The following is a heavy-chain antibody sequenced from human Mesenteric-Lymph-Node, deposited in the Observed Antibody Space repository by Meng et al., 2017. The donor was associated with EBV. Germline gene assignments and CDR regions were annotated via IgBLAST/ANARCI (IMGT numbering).Heavy chain of an antibody. Sequence: AQLGEAGGGGVQPGRSLTLSCAASGFTFSTDGMHWVRQAPGKGLEWVAVIWYDGSHKYYADSVKGRFTISRDNSKNTLYLQMNSLRGEDTAVYYCAREGSSGWYPDYWGQGTLVTVSS. J-gene: IGHJ4*02. CDR3: AREGSSGWYPDY. CDR2: IWYDGSHK. V-gene: IGHV3-33*01. D-gene: IGHD6-19*01. CDR1: GFTFSTDG.